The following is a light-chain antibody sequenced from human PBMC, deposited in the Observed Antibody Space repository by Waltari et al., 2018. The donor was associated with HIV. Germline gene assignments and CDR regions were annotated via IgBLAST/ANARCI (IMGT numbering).Light chain of an antibody. V-gene: IGLV2-23*02. CDR1: SSDVGCYNL. CDR2: EVS. J-gene: IGLJ2*01. CDR3: CSYAGSSTVV. Sequence: QSALTQPASVSGSPGQSITISCTGTSSDVGCYNLVSWYQQHPGKAPKLMIYEVSKRPSGCSNRFAGSKSGNTSSLTISGLQAEDEADYYCCSYAGSSTVVFGGGTKLTVL.